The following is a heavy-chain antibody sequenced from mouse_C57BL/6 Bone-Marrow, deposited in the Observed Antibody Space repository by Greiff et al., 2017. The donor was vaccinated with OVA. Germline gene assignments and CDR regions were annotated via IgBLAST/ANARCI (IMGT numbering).Heavy chain of an antibody. Sequence: EVKLMESGGGLVKPGGSLKLSCAASGFTFSSYAMSWVRQTPETRLEWVATISDGGSYTYYPDNVKGRFTIARDNAKNNRYLQMSHLKSEDTAMYYCARDGAMDYWGQGTSVTVSS. CDR1: GFTFSSYA. V-gene: IGHV5-4*01. CDR2: ISDGGSYT. J-gene: IGHJ4*01. CDR3: ARDGAMDY.